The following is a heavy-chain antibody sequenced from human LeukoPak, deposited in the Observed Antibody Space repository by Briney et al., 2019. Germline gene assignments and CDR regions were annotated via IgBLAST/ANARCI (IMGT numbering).Heavy chain of an antibody. J-gene: IGHJ4*02. CDR3: ARASTGYYYDNSGYSYDY. Sequence: ASVKVSCKASGYTFTSYYMHWVRQAPGQGLEWMGIINPSGGSTSYAQKFQGRVTMTRDTSTSTVYMELSSLRSEDTAVYYCARASTGYYYDNSGYSYDYWGQGTLVTVSS. D-gene: IGHD3-22*01. V-gene: IGHV1-46*01. CDR2: INPSGGST. CDR1: GYTFTSYY.